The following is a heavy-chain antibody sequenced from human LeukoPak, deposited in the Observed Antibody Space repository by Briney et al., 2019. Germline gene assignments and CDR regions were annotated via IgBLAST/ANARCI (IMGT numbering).Heavy chain of an antibody. Sequence: GGSLRLSCAASGFTFSSYSMNWVRQAPGKGLEWVSSISSSSSYIYYADSVKGRFTISRDNAKNSLYLQMNSLRAEDTAVYYCARGEVGYTNYYYGMDVWGQGTTVTVSS. D-gene: IGHD6-13*01. V-gene: IGHV3-21*01. CDR3: ARGEVGYTNYYYGMDV. CDR2: ISSSSSYI. CDR1: GFTFSSYS. J-gene: IGHJ6*02.